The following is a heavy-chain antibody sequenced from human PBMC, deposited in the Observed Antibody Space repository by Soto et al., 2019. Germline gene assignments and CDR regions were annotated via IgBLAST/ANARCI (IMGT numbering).Heavy chain of an antibody. V-gene: IGHV4-59*08. J-gene: IGHJ5*02. CDR2: TDYSGST. CDR3: ARQTYFSGSESYWGFDP. CDR1: GGSISGYY. Sequence: QVHLQESGPGLVKPSETLSLTCTVSGGSISGYYWSWVRQPPGKGLEWIGYTDYSGSTNYNPSLKSRVTISVDTSQNQFSLKLSSVSAADTAVYYCARQTYFSGSESYWGFDPWGQGTLVTVSS. D-gene: IGHD3-10*01.